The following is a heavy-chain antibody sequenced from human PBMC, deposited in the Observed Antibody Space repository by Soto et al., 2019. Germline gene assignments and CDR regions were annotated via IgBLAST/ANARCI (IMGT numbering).Heavy chain of an antibody. J-gene: IGHJ6*02. V-gene: IGHV4-34*01. Sequence: QVQLQQWGAGLLKPSETLSLTCAVYGGSFSGYYWSWIRQPPGKGLEWIGDINHSGSTNYNPSLKSRVTISVDTSKNQFSLKLSSVTAADTAVYYCARGRGLYCTNGVCRYGMDVWGQGTTVTVSS. CDR2: INHSGST. CDR1: GGSFSGYY. D-gene: IGHD2-8*01. CDR3: ARGRGLYCTNGVCRYGMDV.